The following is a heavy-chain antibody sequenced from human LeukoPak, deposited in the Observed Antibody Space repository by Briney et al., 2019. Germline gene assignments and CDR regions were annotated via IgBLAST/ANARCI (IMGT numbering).Heavy chain of an antibody. J-gene: IGHJ4*02. CDR2: INPNGGGT. CDR3: ARVSSGSGSLDY. V-gene: IGHV1-2*02. Sequence: ASVKVSCKASGYTFTGYYMHWVRQAPGQGLEWMGWINPNGGGTNYAQKFQGRVTMTRDTSISTAYMELSRLRSDDTAVYYCARVSSGSGSLDYWGQGTLVTVSS. CDR1: GYTFTGYY. D-gene: IGHD3-10*01.